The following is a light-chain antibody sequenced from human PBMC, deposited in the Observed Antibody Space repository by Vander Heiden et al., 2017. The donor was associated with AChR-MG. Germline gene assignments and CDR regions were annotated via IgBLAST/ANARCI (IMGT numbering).Light chain of an antibody. CDR2: EVS. CDR1: SSDVGTYDL. J-gene: IGLJ2*01. V-gene: IGLV2-23*02. CDR3: CAYADSGTVL. Sequence: QSALTPPSSVSVPPRQSITISCTGTSSDVGTYDLVSWHQHHPGKAHNIMNCEVSRRPAGVSNRFSASKCGNTASLTIAGLQDEEEADYYGCAYADSGTVLFGGGTKLTVL.